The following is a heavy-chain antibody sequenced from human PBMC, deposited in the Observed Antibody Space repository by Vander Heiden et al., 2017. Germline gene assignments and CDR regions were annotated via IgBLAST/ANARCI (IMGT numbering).Heavy chain of an antibody. V-gene: IGHV3-21*01. CDR3: AKNWGADD. J-gene: IGHJ4*02. Sequence: EVQLVESGGGLVKPGGSLSLSCAASGVTFSSDIRNWVGQAPGKGLEWVSSISSSSSYIYYADSGKGRFTIARDNAKNSLYLQMNSLRAEDTAVYYCAKNWGADDWGQGTLVTVSS. CDR2: ISSSSSYI. D-gene: IGHD7-27*01. CDR1: GVTFSSDI.